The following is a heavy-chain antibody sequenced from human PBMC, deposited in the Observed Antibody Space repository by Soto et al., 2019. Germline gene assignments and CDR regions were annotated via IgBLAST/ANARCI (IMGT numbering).Heavy chain of an antibody. V-gene: IGHV4-4*02. CDR2: IYHSGST. CDR1: GGSISSSNW. Sequence: QVQLQESGPGLVKPSGTLSLTCAVTGGSISSSNWWSWVRQPPGKGLEWIGEIYHSGSTNYNPSLTRRVTISVDKSKNQFSLKLSSVTAADTAVYYCARDPYGRGYWYFDLWGRGTLVTVSS. J-gene: IGHJ2*01. D-gene: IGHD4-17*01. CDR3: ARDPYGRGYWYFDL.